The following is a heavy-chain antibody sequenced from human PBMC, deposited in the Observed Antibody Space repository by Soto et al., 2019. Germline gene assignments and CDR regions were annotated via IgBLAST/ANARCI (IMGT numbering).Heavy chain of an antibody. CDR3: ARDFGHGYYLDY. J-gene: IGHJ4*02. Sequence: SQTLSLTCAISGDTVSSNSATWNWIRQSPSRGLEWLGRTYYRSKWYNDYAVSVKSGITVNPDTSKNQFSLQLNSVTPEDTAVYFCARDFGHGYYLDYWGRGTLVTVSS. CDR2: TYYRSKWYN. V-gene: IGHV6-1*01. CDR1: GDTVSSNSAT. D-gene: IGHD3-3*01.